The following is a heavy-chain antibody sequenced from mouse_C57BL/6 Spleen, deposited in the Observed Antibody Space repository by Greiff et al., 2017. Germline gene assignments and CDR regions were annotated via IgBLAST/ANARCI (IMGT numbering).Heavy chain of an antibody. J-gene: IGHJ3*01. Sequence: EVQLQQSGPELVKPGASVKISCKASGYSFTDYNMNWVKQSNGKSLEWIGVINPNYGTTSYNQQFKGKATMTVDQSSSTAYMQLNSLTSEDSAVYYCAVAYGSSYPAWFAYWGQGTLVTVSA. CDR3: AVAYGSSYPAWFAY. CDR2: INPNYGTT. V-gene: IGHV1-39*01. D-gene: IGHD1-1*01. CDR1: GYSFTDYN.